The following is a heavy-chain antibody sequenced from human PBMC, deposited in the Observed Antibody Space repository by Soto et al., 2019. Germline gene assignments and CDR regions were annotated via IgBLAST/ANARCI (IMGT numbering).Heavy chain of an antibody. CDR2: IYYSGST. Sequence: QVQLQESGPGLVKPSETLSLTCTVSGGSVSSGSYYWSWIRQPPGRGLEGIGYIYYSGSTNYYASLKSRVTRSLDTSKNQFSLKLSSVTAADTAVYYCARGGSSDWYVPRYFDYWGQGTLVTVSS. V-gene: IGHV4-61*01. CDR1: GGSVSSGSYY. CDR3: ARGGSSDWYVPRYFDY. J-gene: IGHJ4*02. D-gene: IGHD6-19*01.